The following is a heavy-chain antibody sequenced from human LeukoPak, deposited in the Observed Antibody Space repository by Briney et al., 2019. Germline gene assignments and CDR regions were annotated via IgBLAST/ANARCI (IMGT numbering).Heavy chain of an antibody. CDR3: ARDLGSSIWRRLDYYYMDV. D-gene: IGHD6-13*01. CDR1: GFTFSDYG. V-gene: IGHV3-21*04. CDR2: ITTTSTYI. Sequence: PGGSLRLSCAASGFTFSDYGMNWVRQAPGKGLEWVSSITTTSTYIYYGDSVKGRFTISRDNAKSSLYLQMNSPRAEDTAVYYCARDLGSSIWRRLDYYYMDVWGRGTTVTVSS. J-gene: IGHJ6*03.